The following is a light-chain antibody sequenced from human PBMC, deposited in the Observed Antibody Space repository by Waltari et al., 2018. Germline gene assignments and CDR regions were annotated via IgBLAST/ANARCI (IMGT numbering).Light chain of an antibody. J-gene: IGLJ2*01. CDR1: VDPNKF. V-gene: IGLV2-14*03. CDR3: TSYAGSTLFVI. CDR2: GVS. Sequence: QSALTQPASVSGSPGQSITVSCTGVDPNKFVHWSQQQPGKAPRLIIYGVSERPSGVSHRFSGSKSGSTAYLTISGLQAEDEANYFCTSYAGSTLFVIFGGGTKLTVL.